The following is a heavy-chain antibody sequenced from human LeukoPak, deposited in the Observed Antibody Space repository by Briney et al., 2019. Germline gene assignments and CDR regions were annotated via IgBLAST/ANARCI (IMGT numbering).Heavy chain of an antibody. CDR2: FYPGDSDA. J-gene: IGHJ4*02. V-gene: IGHV5-51*01. CDR1: GYSFTGYW. D-gene: IGHD3-22*01. Sequence: GESLKISCKGSGYSFTGYWIGWVRQMPGKGLEWMGIFYPGDSDATYSPSFQGQVTISADKSISTAYLQWRSLKASDTAMYHCARYYYDSSGARYYFDYWGQGTLVTVSS. CDR3: ARYYYDSSGARYYFDY.